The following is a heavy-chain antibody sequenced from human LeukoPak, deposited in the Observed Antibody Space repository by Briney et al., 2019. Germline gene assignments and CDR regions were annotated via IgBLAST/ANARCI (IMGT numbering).Heavy chain of an antibody. CDR1: GFTFSSYA. D-gene: IGHD6-19*01. V-gene: IGHV3-64*01. CDR3: ARLYSSGWYSFFDY. J-gene: IGHJ4*02. Sequence: PGGSLRLSCAASGFTFSSYAMHWVRQAPGKGLEYVSAISSNGGRTYYANSVKGRFTISRDNSKNTLYLQMGSLRAEDMAVYYCARLYSSGWYSFFDYWGQGTLVTVSS. CDR2: ISSNGGRT.